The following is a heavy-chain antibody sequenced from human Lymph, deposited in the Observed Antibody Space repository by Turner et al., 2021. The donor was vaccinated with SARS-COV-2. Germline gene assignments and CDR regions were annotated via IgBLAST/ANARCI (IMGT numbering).Heavy chain of an antibody. CDR2: ISISSSTI. CDR3: ARDRGGYGAYYYGMDV. D-gene: IGHD2-15*01. J-gene: IGHJ6*02. Sequence: EVQLVESGGGLVQPGGSLRLSCAASGFTFSSYSMNWVRQAPGKGLEWVSYISISSSTIYYAGSVKGRFTISRDNAKNSLYLQMNSLRDEDTAVYYCARDRGGYGAYYYGMDVWGQGTTVTVSS. V-gene: IGHV3-48*02. CDR1: GFTFSSYS.